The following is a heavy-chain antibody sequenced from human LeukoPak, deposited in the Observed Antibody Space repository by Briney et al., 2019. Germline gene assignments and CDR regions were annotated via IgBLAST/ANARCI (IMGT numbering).Heavy chain of an antibody. Sequence: ASVKVSCKASGYTFTSYYMHWVRQSPGQGLEWMGIINPSGGSTSYAQKFQGRVTMTRDTSTSTVYMELSSLRSEDTAVYYCAREDSSRTLPWGLAPFDYWGQGTLVTVSS. CDR3: AREDSSRTLPWGLAPFDY. CDR2: INPSGGST. J-gene: IGHJ4*02. CDR1: GYTFTSYY. D-gene: IGHD1-26*01. V-gene: IGHV1-46*01.